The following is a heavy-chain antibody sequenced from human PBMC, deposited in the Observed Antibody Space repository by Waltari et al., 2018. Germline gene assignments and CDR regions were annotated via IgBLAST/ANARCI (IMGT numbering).Heavy chain of an antibody. D-gene: IGHD2-8*02. V-gene: IGHV3-33*01. CDR1: GFSFNPYG. CDR3: VRASGPFDY. CDR2: IWFDGSNK. Sequence: QVQLVESGGGVVQPGRVLRLACVTSGFSFNPYGKPWVRQAPGKGLEWVAVIWFDGSNKYYADSVKGRFTISRDNSKNTLFLQMDSLRAEDTAVYYCVRASGPFDYWGQGTLVTVSS. J-gene: IGHJ4*02.